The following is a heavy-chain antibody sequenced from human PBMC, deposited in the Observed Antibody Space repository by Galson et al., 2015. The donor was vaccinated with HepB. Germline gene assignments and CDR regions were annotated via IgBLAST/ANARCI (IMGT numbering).Heavy chain of an antibody. Sequence: SLRLSCAASGFTFDDYAMHWVRQAPGKGLEWVSGISWNSGSIGYADSVKGRFTISRDNARNSLYLQMNSLRAEDTALYYCAKANRIPTYSSGWGSGVWFDPWGQGTLVTVSS. D-gene: IGHD6-19*01. CDR3: AKANRIPTYSSGWGSGVWFDP. CDR1: GFTFDDYA. CDR2: ISWNSGSI. J-gene: IGHJ5*02. V-gene: IGHV3-9*01.